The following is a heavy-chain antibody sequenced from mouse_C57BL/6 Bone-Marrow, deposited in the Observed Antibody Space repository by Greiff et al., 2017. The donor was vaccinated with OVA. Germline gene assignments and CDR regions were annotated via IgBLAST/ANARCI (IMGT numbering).Heavy chain of an antibody. CDR2: INPNNGGT. CDR1: GYTFTDYY. V-gene: IGHV1-26*01. Sequence: EVQLQQSGPELVKPGASVKISCKASGYTFTDYYMNWVKQSHGKSLEWIGDINPNNGGTSYNQKFKGKAALTVDKSSSTAYMELRSLTSEDSAVYYCALAKLHYYAMDYWGQGTSVTVSS. J-gene: IGHJ4*01. CDR3: ALAKLHYYAMDY. D-gene: IGHD2-1*01.